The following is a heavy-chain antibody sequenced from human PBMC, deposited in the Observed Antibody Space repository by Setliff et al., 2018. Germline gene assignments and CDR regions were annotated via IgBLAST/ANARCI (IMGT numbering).Heavy chain of an antibody. CDR2: INTDTGNP. D-gene: IGHD1-1*01. CDR1: GYTFTNYA. Sequence: GASVKVSCKASGYTFTNYAMNWVRQAPGQGLEWMGWINTDTGNPTSAQGFTGRFVFSLDTSVSTAYLQISSLKAEDTALYYCARVGTGSLLDYWGQGTLVTVSS. CDR3: ARVGTGSLLDY. J-gene: IGHJ4*02. V-gene: IGHV7-4-1*02.